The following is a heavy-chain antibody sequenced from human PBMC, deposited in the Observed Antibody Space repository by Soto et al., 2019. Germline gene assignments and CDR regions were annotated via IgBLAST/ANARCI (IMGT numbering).Heavy chain of an antibody. CDR3: ARDKSAVPKGGEFDY. D-gene: IGHD3-16*01. Sequence: ASVKVSCQASGYTFTSYGISWVRQAPGQGLEWMGWISAYNGNTNYAQKLQGRVTMTTDTSTSTAYMELRSLRADDTAGYYCARDKSAVPKGGEFDYWGQGTLVTVSS. J-gene: IGHJ4*02. CDR2: ISAYNGNT. CDR1: GYTFTSYG. V-gene: IGHV1-18*01.